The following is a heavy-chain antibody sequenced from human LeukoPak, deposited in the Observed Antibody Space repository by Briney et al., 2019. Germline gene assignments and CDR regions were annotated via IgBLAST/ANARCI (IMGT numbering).Heavy chain of an antibody. CDR1: GFTVSSNY. V-gene: IGHV3-53*01. J-gene: IGHJ3*02. Sequence: PGGSLRLSCAASGFTVSSNYMSWVRQAPGKGLEWVSIIYSGDSTYYADSVKGRFTISRDNSKNTLYLQMNSLRAEDTAVYYCAREFLSGSFDIWGQGTKVTVSS. D-gene: IGHD2/OR15-2a*01. CDR2: IYSGDST. CDR3: AREFLSGSFDI.